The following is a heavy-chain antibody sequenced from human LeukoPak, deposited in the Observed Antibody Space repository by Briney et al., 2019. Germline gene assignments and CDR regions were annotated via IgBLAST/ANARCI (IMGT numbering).Heavy chain of an antibody. CDR1: GFTFRRFG. J-gene: IGHJ4*02. CDR3: AKSADEFGDYEEVGSLDY. D-gene: IGHD4-17*01. CDR2: LSYDGSDK. V-gene: IGHV3-30*18. Sequence: GGSLTLSCAASGFTFRRFGMHWVRQAPGKGLGWVAVLSYDGSDKYYGGSVKGRFIISRDNSKNPLYLQMNSLRAEDTAIYFCAKSADEFGDYEEVGSLDYWGQGTLVTVSS.